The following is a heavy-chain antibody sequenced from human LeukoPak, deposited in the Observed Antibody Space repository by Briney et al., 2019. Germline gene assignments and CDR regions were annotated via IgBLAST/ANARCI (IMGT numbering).Heavy chain of an antibody. D-gene: IGHD6-13*01. V-gene: IGHV1-69*04. Sequence: SVKVSCKASGGTFSSYAISWVRQAPGQGLEWMGRINPILGIANYAQKFQGRVTITADKSTSTAYMELSSLRSEDTAVYYCARAKKYSSSWLTPYDYWGQGTLVTVSS. CDR2: INPILGIA. CDR1: GGTFSSYA. CDR3: ARAKKYSSSWLTPYDY. J-gene: IGHJ4*02.